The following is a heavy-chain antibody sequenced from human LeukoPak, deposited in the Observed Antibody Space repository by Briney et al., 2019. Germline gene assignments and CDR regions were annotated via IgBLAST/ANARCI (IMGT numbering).Heavy chain of an antibody. V-gene: IGHV3-20*04. CDR3: ARRYYYDSSGYSNYFDY. J-gene: IGHJ4*02. Sequence: GGSLRLSCAASGFTFDDYGMSWVRQAPGKGLECVSGINWNGGSTGYADSVKGRFTISRDNAKNSLYLQMNSLRAEDTALYYCARRYYYDSSGYSNYFDYWGQGTLVTVSS. D-gene: IGHD3-22*01. CDR1: GFTFDDYG. CDR2: INWNGGST.